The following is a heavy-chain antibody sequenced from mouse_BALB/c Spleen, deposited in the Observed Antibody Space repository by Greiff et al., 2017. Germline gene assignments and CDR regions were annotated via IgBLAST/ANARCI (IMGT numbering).Heavy chain of an antibody. CDR2: IRSKSNNYAT. D-gene: IGHD1-1*01. V-gene: IGHV10-3*03. J-gene: IGHJ4*01. CDR3: VREGNGSSYGYYAMDY. CDR1: GFTFNTYA. Sequence: EVKLMESGGGLVQPKGSLKLSCAASGFTFNTYAMHWVCQAPGKGLEWVARIRSKSNNYATYYADSVKDRFTISRDDSQSMLYLQMNNLKTEDTAMYYWVREGNGSSYGYYAMDYWGQGTSVTVSA.